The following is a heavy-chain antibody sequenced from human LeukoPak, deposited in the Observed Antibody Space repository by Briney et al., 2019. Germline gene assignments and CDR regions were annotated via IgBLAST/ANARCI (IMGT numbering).Heavy chain of an antibody. D-gene: IGHD4-17*01. J-gene: IGHJ4*02. Sequence: GGSLRLSCAASGFTFRSYWMHWVRQGPGRGLVWVSRINSDGITTNYADSVKGRFTISRDNAKNTLYLQLSSLRAEDTAVYYCARGKDSGDYTYIFDYWGQGSLVTVSS. CDR2: INSDGITT. CDR1: GFTFRSYW. V-gene: IGHV3-74*01. CDR3: ARGKDSGDYTYIFDY.